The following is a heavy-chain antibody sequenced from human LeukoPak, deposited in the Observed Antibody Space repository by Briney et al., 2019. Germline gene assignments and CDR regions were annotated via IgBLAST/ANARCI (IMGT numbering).Heavy chain of an antibody. CDR2: VSYDGSSK. Sequence: GGSLRLSCAASGFTFNSHAMHWVRQAPGKGPAWVALVSYDGSSKYYADSVKGRFNISRDNSKNTLYMQMNSLRAEDTAVYYCAKGNNGCYDSWGQGTLVTVSS. CDR1: GFTFNSHA. CDR3: AKGNNGCYDS. D-gene: IGHD2-15*01. V-gene: IGHV3-30-3*01. J-gene: IGHJ4*02.